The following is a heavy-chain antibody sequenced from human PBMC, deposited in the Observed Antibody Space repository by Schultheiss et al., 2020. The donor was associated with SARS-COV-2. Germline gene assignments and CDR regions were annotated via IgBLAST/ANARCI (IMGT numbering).Heavy chain of an antibody. Sequence: SETLSLTCTVSGGSISSYYWGWIRQPPGKGLEWIGRIYTSGSTNYNPSLKSRVTISVDTSKNQFSLKLSSVTAADTAVYYCARDGSYDSSNWYFDLWGRGTLVTVSS. J-gene: IGHJ2*01. D-gene: IGHD3-22*01. CDR3: ARDGSYDSSNWYFDL. CDR1: GGSISSYY. V-gene: IGHV4-4*08. CDR2: IYTSGST.